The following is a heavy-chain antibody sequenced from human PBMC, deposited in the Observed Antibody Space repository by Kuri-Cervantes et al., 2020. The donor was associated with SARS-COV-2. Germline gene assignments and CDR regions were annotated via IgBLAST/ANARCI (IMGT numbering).Heavy chain of an antibody. CDR2: VSYSGSA. D-gene: IGHD3-16*02. V-gene: IGHV4-39*02. CDR1: GDTISNTNYY. Sequence: SEILSFTCTVSGDTISNTNYYWGWIRQPPGKGLEWIGSVSYSGSAYYNPSLKSRVTIFVDTSKNQFSLKLSSVTAADTAVYYCARDGFGYDYVWGSYRYDYWGQGTLVTVSS. J-gene: IGHJ4*02. CDR3: ARDGFGYDYVWGSYRYDY.